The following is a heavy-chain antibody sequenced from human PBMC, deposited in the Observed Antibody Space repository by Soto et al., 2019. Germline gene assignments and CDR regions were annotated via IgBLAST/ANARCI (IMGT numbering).Heavy chain of an antibody. D-gene: IGHD2-15*01. Sequence: PAESLKISCKGSGYSFTRHWIAWVRQMPVQGLEWMGIIYPGDSDTRYRPSFQGQVTISADKSISTAFLQWSSLKASDTAMYYCARISCSGDTCCYGMDVWGQGTTVTVSS. CDR2: IYPGDSDT. CDR3: ARISCSGDTCCYGMDV. CDR1: GYSFTRHW. V-gene: IGHV5-51*01. J-gene: IGHJ6*02.